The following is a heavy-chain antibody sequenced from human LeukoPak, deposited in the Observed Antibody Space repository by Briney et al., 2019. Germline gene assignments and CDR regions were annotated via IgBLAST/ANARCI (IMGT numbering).Heavy chain of an antibody. D-gene: IGHD5-12*01. V-gene: IGHV4-39*01. J-gene: IGHJ4*02. CDR2: IYYSGST. CDR1: GGSISSSSYY. CDR3: ARQASGYSGYLPKYCFDY. Sequence: PSETLSLTCTVPGGSISSSSYYWGWIRQPPGKGLEWIGTIYYSGSTYYNPSRKSRVAISVDTSKNQFSLKLSSVTAADTAVYYCARQASGYSGYLPKYCFDYWGQGTLVTVSS.